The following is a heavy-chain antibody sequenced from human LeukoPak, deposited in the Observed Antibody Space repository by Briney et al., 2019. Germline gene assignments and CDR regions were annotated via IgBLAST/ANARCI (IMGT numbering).Heavy chain of an antibody. CDR3: ARGTTGGYSPSH. CDR1: GFTFSTYS. J-gene: IGHJ4*02. D-gene: IGHD5-12*01. CDR2: ISGSSSYT. Sequence: GGSLRLSCAASGFTFSTYSMNWVRQAPGKGLEWVSSISGSSSYTFYADSVRGRFTISRDNAKNSLYLQMNSLRAEDTAVYYCARGTTGGYSPSHWGQGALVTVSS. V-gene: IGHV3-21*01.